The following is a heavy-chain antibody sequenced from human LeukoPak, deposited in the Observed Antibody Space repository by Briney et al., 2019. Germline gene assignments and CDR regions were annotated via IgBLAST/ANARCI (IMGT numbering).Heavy chain of an antibody. J-gene: IGHJ4*02. D-gene: IGHD7-27*01. V-gene: IGHV1-69*13. CDR1: GGTFSIFA. Sequence: ASVKVSCKASGGTFSIFAINWVRQAPGQGLEWMGGIIPLIGATIYAQKFLGRLTITADESTSTAYMELSSLRSEDTAECYCAREGVRGNWGSDFDHWGQGTLVTVSS. CDR3: AREGVRGNWGSDFDH. CDR2: IIPLIGAT.